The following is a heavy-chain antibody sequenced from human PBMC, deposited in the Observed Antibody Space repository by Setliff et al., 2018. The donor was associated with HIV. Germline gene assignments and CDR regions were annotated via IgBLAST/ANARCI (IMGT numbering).Heavy chain of an antibody. CDR1: GYTLTELS. CDR3: ATGKLSGSGSPIYNWFDP. J-gene: IGHJ5*02. V-gene: IGHV1-24*01. Sequence: ASVKVSCKVSGYTLTELSMHWVRQATGKGLEWMGGSDPEDGNKMYAQKLQGRVTMTEDTSTDTAYMELSSLRSEDTAVYYCATGKLSGSGSPIYNWFDPWGQGTLVTVSS. CDR2: SDPEDGNK. D-gene: IGHD3-10*01.